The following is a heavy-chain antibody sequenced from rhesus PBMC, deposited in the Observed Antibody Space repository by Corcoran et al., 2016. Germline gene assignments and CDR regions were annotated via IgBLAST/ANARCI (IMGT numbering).Heavy chain of an antibody. J-gene: IGHJ1*01. CDR3: ARHSYYSGWFLDS. Sequence: QVQLQESGPGLVKPSETLSLTCSVSGGSITDYYWAWIRQPPGQGLEWIGNLYGTDSATVYNPSLRSRVTLSVDTSKNHFSLKLNSVTAADTAVYFCARHSYYSGWFLDSWGQGVLVTVSS. CDR2: LYGTDSAT. D-gene: IGHD6-31*01. V-gene: IGHV4S11*01. CDR1: GGSITDYY.